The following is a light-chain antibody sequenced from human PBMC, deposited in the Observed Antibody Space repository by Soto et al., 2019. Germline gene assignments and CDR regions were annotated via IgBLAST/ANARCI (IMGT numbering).Light chain of an antibody. V-gene: IGLV1-40*01. CDR2: DNT. CDR3: QHYDNSLSRYV. CDR1: SSNIGAGYD. J-gene: IGLJ1*01. Sequence: QSVLTQPPSVSGAPGQRGTISCTGSSSNIGAGYDVHWYQQLPGAAPKLLIYDNTNRPSGVPDRFSGSKSGTSASLAITGLQSEDEADYYCQHYDNSLSRYVFGPVINVTVL.